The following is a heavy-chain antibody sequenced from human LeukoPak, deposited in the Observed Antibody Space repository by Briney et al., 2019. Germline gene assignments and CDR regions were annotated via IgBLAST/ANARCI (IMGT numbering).Heavy chain of an antibody. CDR3: ARDSPGSSRFYHYYGLDV. V-gene: IGHV3-7*05. D-gene: IGHD6-6*01. J-gene: IGHJ6*02. Sequence: GGSLRLSCAASRFAFSTYWMSWVRQAPGKGLEWVDNIKEDGSEKYYVDSVKGRFTIYRDNAKNSLYLQMNRLRAEDTAVYYCARDSPGSSRFYHYYGLDVWGQGTTVTVSS. CDR1: RFAFSTYW. CDR2: IKEDGSEK.